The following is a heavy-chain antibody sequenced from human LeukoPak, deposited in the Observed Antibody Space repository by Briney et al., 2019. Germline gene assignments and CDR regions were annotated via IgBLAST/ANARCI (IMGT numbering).Heavy chain of an antibody. CDR1: GGSISSSSYY. J-gene: IGHJ3*02. Sequence: SETLSLTCTVSGGSISSSSYYWGWIRQPPGKGLEWIGSIYYSGSTYYNPSLKSRVTISVDTSKNQFSLKLSSVTAADTAVYYCARIDEDIVLMVYAFDIWGQGTMVTVSS. V-gene: IGHV4-39*07. CDR3: ARIDEDIVLMVYAFDI. CDR2: IYYSGST. D-gene: IGHD2-8*01.